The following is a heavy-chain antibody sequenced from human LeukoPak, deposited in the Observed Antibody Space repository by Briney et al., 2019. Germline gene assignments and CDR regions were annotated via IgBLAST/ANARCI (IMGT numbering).Heavy chain of an antibody. D-gene: IGHD3-10*02. CDR3: AELGITMIGGV. CDR2: ISSSGSTI. Sequence: GGSLRLSCAASGFNFDDYVMNWVRQAPGKGLEWVSYISSSGSTIYYADSVKGRFTISRDNAKNSLYLQMNSLRAEDTAVYYCAELGITMIGGVWGKGTTVTISS. V-gene: IGHV3-48*03. J-gene: IGHJ6*04. CDR1: GFNFDDYV.